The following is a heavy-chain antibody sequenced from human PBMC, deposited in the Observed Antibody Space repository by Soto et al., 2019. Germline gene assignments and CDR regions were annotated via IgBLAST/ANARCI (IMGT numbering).Heavy chain of an antibody. J-gene: IGHJ6*02. CDR1: GGSFSGYY. CDR2: INHSGST. V-gene: IGHV4-34*01. Sequence: QVQLQQWGAGLLKPSETLSLTCAVYGGSFSGYYWSWIRQPPGKGLEWIGEINHSGSTNYNPSLKSRVTISVDTSKNQFSLKLSSVTAADTAVYYCARANIVLMVYADDYYYYGMDVWGQGTTVTVSS. D-gene: IGHD2-8*01. CDR3: ARANIVLMVYADDYYYYGMDV.